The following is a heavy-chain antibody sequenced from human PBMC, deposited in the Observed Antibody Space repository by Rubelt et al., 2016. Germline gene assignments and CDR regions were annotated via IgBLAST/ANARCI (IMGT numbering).Heavy chain of an antibody. CDR1: DASISSYY. D-gene: IGHD2-8*02. CDR3: AWRFCSNTGCFTVDY. Sequence: QEPLQESGPGLVKPSETLSLTCTVSDASISSYYWSWIRQPPGKGLEWIGYIYYTGSPTYNTSLKSRVTLSVDTSKNQFSLKLDAVTAADTAVYYCAWRFCSNTGCFTVDYWGPGNLVTVS. CDR2: IYYTGSP. V-gene: IGHV4-59*12. J-gene: IGHJ4*02.